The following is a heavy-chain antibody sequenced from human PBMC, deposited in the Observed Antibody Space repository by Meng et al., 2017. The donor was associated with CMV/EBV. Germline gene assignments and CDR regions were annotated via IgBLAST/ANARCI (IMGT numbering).Heavy chain of an antibody. J-gene: IGHJ4*02. V-gene: IGHV4-4*07. Sequence: VQLLGSVLGLVQPSETLSLTCTVSGGSISSYYWSWIRQPAGKGLEWIGRIYTSGSTNYNPSLKSRVTMSVDTSKNQFSLKLSSVTAADTAVYYCARHGDTAMVVGIDYWGQGTLVTVSS. CDR1: GGSISSYY. CDR2: IYTSGST. CDR3: ARHGDTAMVVGIDY. D-gene: IGHD5-18*01.